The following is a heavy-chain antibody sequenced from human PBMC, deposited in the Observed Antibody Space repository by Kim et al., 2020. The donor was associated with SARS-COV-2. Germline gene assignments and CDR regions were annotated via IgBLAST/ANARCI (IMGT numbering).Heavy chain of an antibody. CDR3: ARENGLLHVDIVADVNYYGMDV. V-gene: IGHV3-33*01. D-gene: IGHD5-12*01. CDR2: IWYDGSNK. J-gene: IGHJ6*02. Sequence: GGSLRLSCAASGFTFSSYGMHWVRQAPGKGLEWVAVIWYDGSNKYYADSVKGRFTISRDNSKNTLYLQMNSLRAEDTAVYYCARENGLLHVDIVADVNYYGMDVWGQGTTVTVSS. CDR1: GFTFSSYG.